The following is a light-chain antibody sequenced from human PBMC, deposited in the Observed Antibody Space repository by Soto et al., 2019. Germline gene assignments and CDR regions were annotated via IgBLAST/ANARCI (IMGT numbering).Light chain of an antibody. CDR2: WAS. J-gene: IGKJ2*01. V-gene: IGKV4-1*01. CDR1: QSVLYSSNNKNY. Sequence: DIVMTQSPDSLAVSLGERATINCKSSQSVLYSSNNKNYLAWYQQKPGQPPKLLILWASTRESGVPDRFSGSESGTDFPLTISSLQAEDVTVYYCQQYYISPYTFGQGTKLEIK. CDR3: QQYYISPYT.